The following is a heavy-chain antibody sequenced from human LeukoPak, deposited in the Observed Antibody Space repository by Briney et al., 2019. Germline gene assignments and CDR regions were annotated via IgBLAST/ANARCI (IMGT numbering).Heavy chain of an antibody. V-gene: IGHV4-39*01. Sequence: SETLPLTCTVSGGSISSSSYYWGWIRQPPGKGLEWIGSIYYSGSTYYNPSLKSRVTISVDTSKNQFSLKLSSVTAADTAVYYCARRKNLVGATDYWGQGTLVTVSS. D-gene: IGHD1-26*01. CDR2: IYYSGST. J-gene: IGHJ4*02. CDR1: GGSISSSSYY. CDR3: ARRKNLVGATDY.